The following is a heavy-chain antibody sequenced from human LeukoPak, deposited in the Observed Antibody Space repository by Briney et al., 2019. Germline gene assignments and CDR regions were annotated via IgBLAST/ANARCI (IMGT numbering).Heavy chain of an antibody. CDR2: ISAYSGNT. Sequence: ASVKVSCKASGYTFTSYGISWVRQAPGQGPEWMGWISAYSGNTHYSHKLQGRVTMTTDTSTSTGYMELRSLRSDDTAVYYCASGRYSSSSPHYYYYYMDVWGKGTTVTVSS. V-gene: IGHV1-18*01. CDR1: GYTFTSYG. J-gene: IGHJ6*03. CDR3: ASGRYSSSSPHYYYYYMDV. D-gene: IGHD6-6*01.